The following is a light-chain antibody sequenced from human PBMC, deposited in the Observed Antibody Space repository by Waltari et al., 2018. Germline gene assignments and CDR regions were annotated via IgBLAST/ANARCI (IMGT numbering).Light chain of an antibody. V-gene: IGKV1-27*01. J-gene: IGKJ3*01. CDR1: QGIGYS. CDR3: QQYYSAPLT. CDR2: VAS. Sequence: DIRMTQSPSSLSASVGDSVTITCRASQGIGYSLAWYQQKPGTVPKLLIYVASTLQSGVPSRFSGSGSGTDFTLTISSLQPEDFATYYCQQYYSAPLTFGPGTKLDIE.